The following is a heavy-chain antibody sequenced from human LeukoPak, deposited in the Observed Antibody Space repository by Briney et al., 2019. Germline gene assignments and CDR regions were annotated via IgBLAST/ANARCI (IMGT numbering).Heavy chain of an antibody. CDR3: AREPTLTIAVAGKEGFDY. CDR1: GFTFSSYW. D-gene: IGHD6-19*01. V-gene: IGHV3-7*01. CDR2: IKQDGSEK. Sequence: PGGSLRLSCAASGFTFSSYWMSWVRQAPGKGLEWVANIKQDGSEKYYVDSVKGRFTISRDNAKNSLYLQMNSLRAEDTAVYYCAREPTLTIAVAGKEGFDYWGQGTLVTVSS. J-gene: IGHJ4*02.